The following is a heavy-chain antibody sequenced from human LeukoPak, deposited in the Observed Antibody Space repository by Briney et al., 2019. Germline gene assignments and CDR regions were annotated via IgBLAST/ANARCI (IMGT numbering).Heavy chain of an antibody. CDR3: ARDRPGSGSYFRNWFDP. Sequence: ASVKVSCKASGYTFTSYGISWVRQAPGQGLEWMGWISAYNGNTNYAQKFQGRVTITADKSTSTAYMELSSLRSEDTAVYYCARDRPGSGSYFRNWFDPWGQGTLVTVSS. CDR2: ISAYNGNT. CDR1: GYTFTSYG. J-gene: IGHJ5*02. V-gene: IGHV1-18*01. D-gene: IGHD3-10*01.